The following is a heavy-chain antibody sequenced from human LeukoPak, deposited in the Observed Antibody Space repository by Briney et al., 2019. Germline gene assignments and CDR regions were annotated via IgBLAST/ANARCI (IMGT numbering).Heavy chain of an antibody. V-gene: IGHV4-4*07. CDR2: IYTSVST. D-gene: IGHD4-11*01. CDR1: GGSISSYY. Sequence: SETLSLTCTVSGGSISSYYWSWIRQPAGKGLEWIGRIYTSVSTNYNPSLKSRVTMSVDTSKNQFSLKLSSVTAADTAVYYRARWGYSNYDYYYGMDVWGQGTTVTVSS. CDR3: ARWGYSNYDYYYGMDV. J-gene: IGHJ6*02.